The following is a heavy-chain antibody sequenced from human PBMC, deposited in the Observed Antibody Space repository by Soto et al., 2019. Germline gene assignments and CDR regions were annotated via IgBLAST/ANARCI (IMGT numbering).Heavy chain of an antibody. CDR3: ARVLEKCSGGSCYPYYYGMDV. CDR2: INSDGSST. Sequence: QPGGSLRLSCAASGFTFSSYWMHWVRQAPGKGLVWVSRINSDGSSTSYADSVKGRFTISRDNAKNTLYLQMNSLRAEDTAVYYCARVLEKCSGGSCYPYYYGMDVWGQGTTVTVSS. V-gene: IGHV3-74*01. CDR1: GFTFSSYW. J-gene: IGHJ6*02. D-gene: IGHD2-15*01.